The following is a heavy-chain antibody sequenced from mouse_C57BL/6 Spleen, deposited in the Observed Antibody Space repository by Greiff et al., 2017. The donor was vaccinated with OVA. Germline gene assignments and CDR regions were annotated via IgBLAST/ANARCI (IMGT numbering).Heavy chain of an antibody. V-gene: IGHV1-55*01. CDR3: ARKRDSSGYDAMDY. Sequence: VKLQQPGAELVKPGASVKMSCKASGYTFTSYWITWVKQRPGQGLEWIGDIYPGSGSTNYNEKFKSKATLTVDTSSSPAYMQLSSLTSEDSAVYYCARKRDSSGYDAMDYWGQGTSVTVSS. CDR2: IYPGSGST. CDR1: GYTFTSYW. J-gene: IGHJ4*01. D-gene: IGHD3-2*02.